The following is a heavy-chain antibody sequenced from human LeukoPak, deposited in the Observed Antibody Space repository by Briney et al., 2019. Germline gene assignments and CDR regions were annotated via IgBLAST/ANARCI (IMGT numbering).Heavy chain of an antibody. CDR1: GYTFTNYW. CDR2: IYPGDSDT. D-gene: IGHD2/OR15-2a*01. CDR3: ARAGYSNRWDGVDY. Sequence: KVSCKASGYTFTNYWIGWVRQMPGKGLEFMGIIYPGDSDTRYSPSFQGQVTISVDKSINTAYLQWSSLKASDSAMYYCARAGYSNRWDGVDYWGQGTLVTVSS. V-gene: IGHV5-51*01. J-gene: IGHJ4*02.